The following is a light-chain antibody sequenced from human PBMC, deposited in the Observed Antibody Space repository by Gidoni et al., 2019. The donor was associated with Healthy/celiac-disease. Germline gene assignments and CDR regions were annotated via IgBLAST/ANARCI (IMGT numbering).Light chain of an antibody. CDR3: QVWDSSTVV. CDR1: NIGSKN. J-gene: IGLJ2*01. V-gene: IGLV3-9*01. CDR2: SDS. Sequence: SYELTQPRSVSVSLGQTARITCGGNNIGSKNVHWYQQKPGQAPVLVIYSDSNRPSGIPERFSGSNSGNTATLTISRAPAGDEADYYCQVWDSSTVVFGGGTKLTVL.